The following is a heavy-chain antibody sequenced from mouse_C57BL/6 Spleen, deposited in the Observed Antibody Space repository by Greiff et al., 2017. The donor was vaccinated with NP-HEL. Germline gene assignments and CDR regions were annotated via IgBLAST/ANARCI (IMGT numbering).Heavy chain of an antibody. CDR2: ISSGGSYT. CDR3: ARHEDGYDRGAMDY. V-gene: IGHV5-6*01. CDR1: GFTFSSYG. Sequence: EVHLVESGGDLVKPGGSLKLSCAASGFTFSSYGMSWVRQTPDKRLEWVATISSGGSYTYYPDSVKGRFTISRDNAKNTLYLQMSSLKSEDTAMYYCARHEDGYDRGAMDYWGQGTSVTVAS. D-gene: IGHD2-2*01. J-gene: IGHJ4*01.